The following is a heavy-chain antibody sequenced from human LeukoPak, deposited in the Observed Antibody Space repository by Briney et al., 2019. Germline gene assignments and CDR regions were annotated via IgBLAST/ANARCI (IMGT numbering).Heavy chain of an antibody. D-gene: IGHD5-18*01. CDR2: ISGSGADI. Sequence: GGSLRLSCAASGFIFSDYYMSWIRQAPGKGLEWISYISGSGADIYYVDSVKGRFTISRDNAKNSLYLQMNSLRAEDTAVYYCAREDTSLVIAYWGQGTLVTVSS. J-gene: IGHJ4*02. CDR1: GFIFSDYY. V-gene: IGHV3-11*04. CDR3: AREDTSLVIAY.